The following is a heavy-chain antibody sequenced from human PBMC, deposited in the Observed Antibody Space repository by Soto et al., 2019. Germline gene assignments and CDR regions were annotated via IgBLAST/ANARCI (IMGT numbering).Heavy chain of an antibody. D-gene: IGHD3-3*01. J-gene: IGHJ3*02. Sequence: GASVKVSCKASGGTLSSYAISWVRQAPGQGLEWMGGIIPIFGTANYAQKFQGRVTITADESTSTAYMELSSLRSEDTAVYYCARERRITIFGVVGRSDAFDIWGQGTMVTVSS. V-gene: IGHV1-69*13. CDR1: GGTLSSYA. CDR3: ARERRITIFGVVGRSDAFDI. CDR2: IIPIFGTA.